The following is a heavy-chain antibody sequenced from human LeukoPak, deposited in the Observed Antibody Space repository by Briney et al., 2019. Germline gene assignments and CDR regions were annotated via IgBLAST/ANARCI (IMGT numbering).Heavy chain of an antibody. V-gene: IGHV3-30*02. CDR1: GFIFSSYG. D-gene: IGHD3-9*01. CDR3: ASLPVKDILTGYYNVVDY. J-gene: IGHJ4*02. CDR2: IRYDGSNT. Sequence: PGGSLRLSCAASGFIFSSYGMHWVRQAPGKGLEWVAFIRYDGSNTYYADSVKGRFTISRDNSKNTLYLQMNNLRAEDTAVYYCASLPVKDILTGYYNVVDYWGQGTLVTVSS.